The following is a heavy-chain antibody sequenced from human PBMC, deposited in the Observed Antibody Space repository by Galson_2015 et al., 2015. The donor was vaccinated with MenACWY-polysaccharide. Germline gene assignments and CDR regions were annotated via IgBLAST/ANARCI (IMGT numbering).Heavy chain of an antibody. CDR1: GGSINGGGSY. D-gene: IGHD7-27*01. CDR3: AKSPTWGRYFDY. V-gene: IGHV4-31*03. CDR2: IYYSGKT. J-gene: IGHJ4*02. Sequence: TLSLTCTVSGGSINGGGSYWSWIRQHPGKGLEWIGYIYYSGKTYYNSSLKSRVTLSIDTSQNQFSLKLSSVTAADTAMYYCAKSPTWGRYFDYWGQGNLVTVSS.